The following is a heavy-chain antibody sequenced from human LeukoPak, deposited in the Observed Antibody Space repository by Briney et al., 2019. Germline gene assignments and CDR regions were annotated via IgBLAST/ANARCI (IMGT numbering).Heavy chain of an antibody. CDR3: ARDGPGYSGSPGKIDY. CDR1: GFPFSNYA. V-gene: IGHV3-23*01. Sequence: GGSLRLSCVASGFPFSNYAMSWVRQAPGKGLEFVSVISGDGGSTYYADSVKGRFTISRDNSKNTLYLQMNSLRAEDTAEYYCARDGPGYSGSPGKIDYWGQGTLVTVSS. J-gene: IGHJ4*02. CDR2: ISGDGGST. D-gene: IGHD1-26*01.